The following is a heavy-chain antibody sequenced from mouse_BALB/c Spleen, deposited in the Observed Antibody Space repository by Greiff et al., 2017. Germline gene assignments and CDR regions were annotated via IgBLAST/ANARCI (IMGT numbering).Heavy chain of an antibody. Sequence: VQLQQPGAELVRPGASVKLSCKASGYTFTSYWINWVKQRPGQGLEWIGNIYPSDSYTNYNQKFKDKATLTVDKSSSTAYMQLSSPTSEDSAVYYGTIPYYYGSRYYFDYWGQGTPLTVSS. V-gene: IGHV1-69*02. CDR1: GYTFTSYW. J-gene: IGHJ2*01. CDR2: IYPSDSYT. CDR3: TIPYYYGSRYYFDY. D-gene: IGHD1-1*01.